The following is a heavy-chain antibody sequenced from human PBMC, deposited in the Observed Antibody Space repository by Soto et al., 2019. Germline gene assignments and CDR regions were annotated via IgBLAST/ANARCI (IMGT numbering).Heavy chain of an antibody. Sequence: ASVRVSCKASGYTFTSYAMHWVRQAPGQRLEWMGWINAGNGNTKYSQKFQGRVTITRDTSASTAYMELSSLRSEDTAVYYCARDRRYCSSTSCHKGYYYGMDVWGQGTTVTVSS. D-gene: IGHD2-2*02. V-gene: IGHV1-3*01. CDR3: ARDRRYCSSTSCHKGYYYGMDV. J-gene: IGHJ6*02. CDR1: GYTFTSYA. CDR2: INAGNGNT.